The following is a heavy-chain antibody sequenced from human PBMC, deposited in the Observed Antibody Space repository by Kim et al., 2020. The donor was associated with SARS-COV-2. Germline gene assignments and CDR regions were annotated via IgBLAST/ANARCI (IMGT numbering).Heavy chain of an antibody. V-gene: IGHV3-30*07. D-gene: IGHD4-4*01. J-gene: IGHJ4*02. CDR3: ARDIPLGGDSNPFDY. Sequence: DSVKGRFTISRDNSTNTLYLQMNSLRAEDTAVYYCARDIPLGGDSNPFDYWGQGTLVTVSS.